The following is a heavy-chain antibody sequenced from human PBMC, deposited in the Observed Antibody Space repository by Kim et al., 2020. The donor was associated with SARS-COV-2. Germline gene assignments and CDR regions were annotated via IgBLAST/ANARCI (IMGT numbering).Heavy chain of an antibody. CDR2: IYPGDSDT. CDR3: ARPKVGATKGWYFDL. Sequence: GESLKISCKGSGYSFTSYWIGWVRQMPGKGLEWMGIIYPGDSDTRYSPSFQGQVTISADKSISTAYLQWSSLKASDTAMYYCARPKVGATKGWYFDLWGRGTLVTVSS. D-gene: IGHD1-26*01. V-gene: IGHV5-51*01. CDR1: GYSFTSYW. J-gene: IGHJ2*01.